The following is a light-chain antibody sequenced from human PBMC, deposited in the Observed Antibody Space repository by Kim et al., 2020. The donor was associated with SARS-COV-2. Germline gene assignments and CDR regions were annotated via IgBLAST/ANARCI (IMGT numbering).Light chain of an antibody. CDR2: ETS. CDR3: QQYNSFWT. CDR1: QNIGGF. J-gene: IGKJ1*01. V-gene: IGKV1-5*03. Sequence: SASGGDRVTITGRASQNIGGFLAWYQQKPGKAPNLLIYETSVLETGVPLRFSGSASGTEFTLTITSLQPDDFATYYCQQYNSFWTFGPGTKVDIK.